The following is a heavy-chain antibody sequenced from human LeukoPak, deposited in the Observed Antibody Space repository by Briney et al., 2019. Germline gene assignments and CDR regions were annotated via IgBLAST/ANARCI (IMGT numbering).Heavy chain of an antibody. CDR1: GFTFGSYS. V-gene: IGHV3-21*01. D-gene: IGHD1-14*01. CDR2: ISGNGTSI. J-gene: IGHJ4*02. Sequence: GGSLRLSCTASGFTFGSYSMNWVRQSPGRGLEWISSISGNGTSIKLANSLKGRFSVPRDNAKSSVYLHLSSLRAEDSGIYYCSKPQSSRPGDFDYWGQGILVTVTS. CDR3: SKPQSSRPGDFDY.